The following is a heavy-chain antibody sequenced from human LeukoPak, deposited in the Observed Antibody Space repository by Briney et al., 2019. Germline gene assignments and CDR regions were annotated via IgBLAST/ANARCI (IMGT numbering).Heavy chain of an antibody. Sequence: GGSLRLSCEPSIFVFSEYYMHWVRQAPGKGLEWVGRIKSKTDGGTTDYAAPVKGRFTISRDDSKNTLYLQMNSLKTEDTAVYYCTTDPTRTTGGYYYYYGMDVWGQGTTVTVSS. J-gene: IGHJ6*02. CDR3: TTDPTRTTGGYYYYYGMDV. CDR1: IFVFSEYY. V-gene: IGHV3-15*01. CDR2: IKSKTDGGTT. D-gene: IGHD1-7*01.